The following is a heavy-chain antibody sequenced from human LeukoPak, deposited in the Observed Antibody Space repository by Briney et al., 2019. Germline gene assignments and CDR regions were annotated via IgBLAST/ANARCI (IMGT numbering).Heavy chain of an antibody. J-gene: IGHJ4*02. CDR3: GRWYEY. V-gene: IGHV4-34*01. Sequence: SETLSLTCAVYGGSFSGYYWSWIRQPPGKGLEWIGEINHSGSTNYNPSLKSRVTISVDTSKNQFSLKLTSVTAADTAVYHCGRWYEYWGQGSLVTVSS. CDR2: INHSGST. CDR1: GGSFSGYY. D-gene: IGHD2-15*01.